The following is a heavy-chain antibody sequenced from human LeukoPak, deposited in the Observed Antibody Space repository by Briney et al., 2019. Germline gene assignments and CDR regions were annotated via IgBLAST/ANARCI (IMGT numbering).Heavy chain of an antibody. Sequence: PSQTLSLTCTVSGGSISSGDYYWSWIRQPPGKGLEWIGYIYYSGSTNYNPSLKSRVTISVDTSKNQFSLKLSSVTAADTAVYYCARGVRDYYDSSGYTFDYWGQGTLVTVSS. CDR2: IYYSGST. J-gene: IGHJ4*02. CDR1: GGSISSGDYY. V-gene: IGHV4-61*08. CDR3: ARGVRDYYDSSGYTFDY. D-gene: IGHD3-22*01.